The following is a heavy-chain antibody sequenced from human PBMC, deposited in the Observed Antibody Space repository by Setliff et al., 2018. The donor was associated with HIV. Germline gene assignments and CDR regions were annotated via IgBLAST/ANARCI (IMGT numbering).Heavy chain of an antibody. D-gene: IGHD6-13*01. CDR2: IHHSGGT. Sequence: SETLSLTRTVSYGSISGHYWTWIRQPPGKGLEWIGYIHHSGGTQYNPSPMSRLTMSVDSSKNQFSLSLSSVTAADTAVYYCARLPDINSWPFDYWARGTLVTVSS. V-gene: IGHV4-59*11. CDR3: ARLPDINSWPFDY. J-gene: IGHJ4*02. CDR1: YGSISGHY.